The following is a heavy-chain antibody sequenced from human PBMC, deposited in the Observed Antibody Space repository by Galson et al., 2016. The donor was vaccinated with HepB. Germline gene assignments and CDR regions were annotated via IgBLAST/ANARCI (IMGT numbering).Heavy chain of an antibody. CDR1: GYTFTTNG. V-gene: IGHV1-18*04. D-gene: IGHD5-24*01. Sequence: SVKVSCKASGYTFTTNGISWVRQAPGQGLEWVAWISAHNGDTNSAQKFQGRVTLTTDTSTRTAYMELRSLTSDDTAVYCCARDRDRSLDYWGQGTLVTVSS. CDR3: ARDRDRSLDY. CDR2: ISAHNGDT. J-gene: IGHJ4*02.